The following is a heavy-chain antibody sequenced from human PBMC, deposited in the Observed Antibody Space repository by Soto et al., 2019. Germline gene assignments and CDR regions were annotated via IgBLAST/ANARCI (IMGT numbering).Heavy chain of an antibody. CDR1: GFTFSSYG. CDR3: AKVSISKSSAVTFDS. J-gene: IGHJ4*02. CDR2: IWYDGSNK. D-gene: IGHD2-15*01. Sequence: GGSLRLSCAASGFTFSSYGMHWVRQAPGKGLEWVAVIWYDGSNKYYADSVKGRFTISRDNSKNTLYLQMNSLRGEDTAVYYCAKVSISKSSAVTFDSWGRGTLVTVSS. V-gene: IGHV3-30*02.